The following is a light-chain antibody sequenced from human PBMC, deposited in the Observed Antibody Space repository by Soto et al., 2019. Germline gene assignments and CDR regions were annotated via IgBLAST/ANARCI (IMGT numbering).Light chain of an antibody. J-gene: IGKJ1*01. Sequence: DIPMTQAPSTLSASIGDRVIITCRASQSISHWLAWYQQKPGKAPKLLLSDASILESGVPSRFSGSTSGTEFPLPIRSLQSEEFATYYCQQYHTYRTFGQGTKEEIK. CDR3: QQYHTYRT. CDR2: DAS. V-gene: IGKV1-5*01. CDR1: QSISHW.